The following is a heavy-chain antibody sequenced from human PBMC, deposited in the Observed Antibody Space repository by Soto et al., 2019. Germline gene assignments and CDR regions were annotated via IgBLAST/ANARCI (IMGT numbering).Heavy chain of an antibody. CDR3: AKEKTWGGDCIGASCYAYDI. V-gene: IGHV3-9*01. D-gene: IGHD2-15*01. CDR2: ISWNSGVT. CDR1: GFTFSSYA. Sequence: GGSLRLSCAASGFTFSSYAMSWVRQAPGKGLGWVSGISWNSGVTGHADSVKGRFTISRDNAKNSLYLEMNNLRPEDTALYYCAKEKTWGGDCIGASCYAYDIWGQGTMVTVSS. J-gene: IGHJ3*02.